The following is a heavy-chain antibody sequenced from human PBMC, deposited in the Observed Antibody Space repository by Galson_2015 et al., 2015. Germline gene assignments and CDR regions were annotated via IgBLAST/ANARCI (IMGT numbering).Heavy chain of an antibody. CDR1: GFTFSSYA. V-gene: IGHV3-30-3*01. D-gene: IGHD6-19*01. Sequence: LRLSCAASGFTFSSYAMHWVRQAPGKGLEWVAVISYDGNNKYYADSVKGRFTISRDNSKNTLYLQMNSLRAEDTGVYYCARDYSSGWYTLGGDYWGQGTLVTVSS. CDR2: ISYDGNNK. J-gene: IGHJ4*02. CDR3: ARDYSSGWYTLGGDY.